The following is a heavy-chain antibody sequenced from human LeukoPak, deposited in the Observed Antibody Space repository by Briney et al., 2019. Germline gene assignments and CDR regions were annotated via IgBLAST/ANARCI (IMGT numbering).Heavy chain of an antibody. J-gene: IGHJ4*02. V-gene: IGHV3-23*01. Sequence: XLXXAXSGFTXXSSAMSGVRQAPGKGLEWVSAISNNGGYTYYADSVQGRFTISRDNSKSTLCLQMNSLRAEDTAVYYCAKQLGYCSDGSCYFPYWGQGTLVTVSS. CDR2: ISNNGGYT. D-gene: IGHD2-15*01. CDR1: GFTXXSSA. CDR3: AKQLGYCSDGSCYFPY.